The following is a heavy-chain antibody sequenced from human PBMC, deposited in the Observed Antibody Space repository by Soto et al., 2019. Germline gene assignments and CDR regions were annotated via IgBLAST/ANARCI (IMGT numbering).Heavy chain of an antibody. CDR2: IYYSGST. V-gene: IGHV4-59*01. CDR3: ARNGYCSSTSCPKDYYYYYMDV. D-gene: IGHD2-2*03. J-gene: IGHJ6*03. CDR1: GGSISSYY. Sequence: PSETLSLTCTVSGGSISSYYWSWIRQPPGKGLEWIGYIYYSGSTNYNPSLKSRVTISVDTSKNQFSLKLSSVTAADTAVYYCARNGYCSSTSCPKDYYYYYMDVWGKGNTVTVSS.